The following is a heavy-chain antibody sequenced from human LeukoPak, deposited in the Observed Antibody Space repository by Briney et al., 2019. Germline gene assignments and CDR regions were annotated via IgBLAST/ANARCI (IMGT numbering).Heavy chain of an antibody. J-gene: IGHJ6*02. CDR3: ARHRAEYYYGMDV. CDR2: ISYDGSNK. V-gene: IGHV3-30-3*01. D-gene: IGHD6-25*01. CDR1: GFTFSSYA. Sequence: GGSLRPSCAASGFTFSSYAMHWVRQAPGKGLEWVAVISYDGSNKYYADSVKGRFTISRDNSKNTLYLQMNSLRAEDTAVYYCARHRAEYYYGMDVWGQGTTVTVSS.